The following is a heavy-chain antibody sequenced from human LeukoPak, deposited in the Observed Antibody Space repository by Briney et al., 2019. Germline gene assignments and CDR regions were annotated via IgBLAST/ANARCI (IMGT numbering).Heavy chain of an antibody. J-gene: IGHJ4*02. Sequence: SVKVSCKASGGTFSSYAISWVRQAPGQRLEWMGGIIPIFGTANYAQKFQGRVTITTDESTSTAYMERSSLRSEDTAVYYCARDQGGVTGTPYYFDYWGQGTLVTVSS. D-gene: IGHD1-20*01. V-gene: IGHV1-69*05. CDR1: GGTFSSYA. CDR3: ARDQGGVTGTPYYFDY. CDR2: IIPIFGTA.